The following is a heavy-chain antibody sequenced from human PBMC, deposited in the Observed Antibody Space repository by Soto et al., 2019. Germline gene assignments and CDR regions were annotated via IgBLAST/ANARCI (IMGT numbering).Heavy chain of an antibody. CDR3: AGDPDSHYNDSHASSYP. D-gene: IGHD4-4*01. V-gene: IGHV1-69*04. J-gene: IGHJ5*02. CDR2: IIPIIGII. Sequence: SVKVSCKASGGTFSTYTITWVRQAHGQGLEWMGRIIPIIGIINYAQKFQGRVTISADKFTGTAYMELTGLRSDDTAVYYCAGDPDSHYNDSHASSYPWGQGTLVTVSS. CDR1: GGTFSTYT.